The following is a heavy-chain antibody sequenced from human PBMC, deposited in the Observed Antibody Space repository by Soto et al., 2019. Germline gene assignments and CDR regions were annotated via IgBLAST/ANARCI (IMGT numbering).Heavy chain of an antibody. J-gene: IGHJ4*02. Sequence: QVQVVQSGAEVKQPGSSVKVSCKVSGGTFSTYSISWVRQAPGQGLEWVGGIIPIFGAAKHAQKFQGRVKITADDSTSKVYMELSGLRSEDTAVYFCARDGDRVTARHWGQGTLVTVSS. D-gene: IGHD7-27*01. V-gene: IGHV1-69*01. CDR3: ARDGDRVTARH. CDR2: IIPIFGAA. CDR1: GGTFSTYS.